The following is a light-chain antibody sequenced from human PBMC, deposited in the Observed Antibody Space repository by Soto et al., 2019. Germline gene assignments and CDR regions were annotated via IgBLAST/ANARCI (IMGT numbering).Light chain of an antibody. CDR2: GAS. CDR3: QQYNNWPRT. V-gene: IGKV3-15*01. Sequence: EIVMTQSPATLSVSPGERATLSCRASQSVSSNLAWYQQKPGQAPRLLIYGASTRATGIPARFSGSGSGTEFTITISSLQSEDFAVYYCQQYNNWPRTFGPGTKVEIK. J-gene: IGKJ1*01. CDR1: QSVSSN.